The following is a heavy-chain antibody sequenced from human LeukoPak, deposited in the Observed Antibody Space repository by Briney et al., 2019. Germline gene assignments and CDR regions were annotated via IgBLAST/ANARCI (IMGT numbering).Heavy chain of an antibody. CDR2: IYSGGST. CDR1: GFTVSSNY. CDR3: ARGLIYDAFDI. V-gene: IGHV3-53*01. J-gene: IGHJ3*02. Sequence: GGSLRLSCAASGFTVSSNYMSWVRQAPGKGLEWVSVIYSGGSTYYADSVKGRFTISRDNSKNTLYLQMNSLRAEDTALYYCARGLIYDAFDIWGQGTMVTVSS. D-gene: IGHD3/OR15-3a*01.